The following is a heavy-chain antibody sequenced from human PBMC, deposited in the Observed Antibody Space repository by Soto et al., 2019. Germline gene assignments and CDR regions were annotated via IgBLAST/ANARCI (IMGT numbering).Heavy chain of an antibody. D-gene: IGHD2-2*01. CDR2: INHSGST. J-gene: IGHJ4*02. CDR3: ARVSGVLWTKTKNRLFDY. V-gene: IGHV4-34*01. CDR1: GGSFSGYY. Sequence: QVQLQQWGAGLLKPSETLSLTCAVYGGSFSGYYWSWIRQPPGKGLEWIGEINHSGSTNYNPSLKGRVTISVDXXKXQFXLKLSSVTAADTAVYYCARVSGVLWTKTKNRLFDYWGQGTLVTVSS.